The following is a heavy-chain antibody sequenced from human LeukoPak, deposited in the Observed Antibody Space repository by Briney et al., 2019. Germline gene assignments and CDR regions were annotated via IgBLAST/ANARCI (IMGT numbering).Heavy chain of an antibody. Sequence: KPSETLSLTCAVYGGSFSGYYWSWIRQPPGKGLEWIGEINHSGSTNYNPSLKSRVTISVDTSKNQFSLKLSSVTAADTAVYYCARGTYCSSTSCYFPGAFDIRGQGTMVTVSS. D-gene: IGHD2-2*01. J-gene: IGHJ3*02. CDR1: GGSFSGYY. V-gene: IGHV4-34*01. CDR2: INHSGST. CDR3: ARGTYCSSTSCYFPGAFDI.